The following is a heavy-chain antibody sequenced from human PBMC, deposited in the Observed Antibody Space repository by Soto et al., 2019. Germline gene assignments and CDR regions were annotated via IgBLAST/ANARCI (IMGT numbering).Heavy chain of an antibody. CDR3: AMTQLMRPSAFDI. D-gene: IGHD2-2*01. CDR1: GYTFTSYY. Sequence: ASVKVSCKASGYTFTSYYMHWVRQAPGQGLEWMGIINPSGGSTSYAQKFQGRVTMTRDTSTSTVYMELSSLRSEDTAVYYCAMTQLMRPSAFDIWGQGTMVTVSS. J-gene: IGHJ3*02. V-gene: IGHV1-46*03. CDR2: INPSGGST.